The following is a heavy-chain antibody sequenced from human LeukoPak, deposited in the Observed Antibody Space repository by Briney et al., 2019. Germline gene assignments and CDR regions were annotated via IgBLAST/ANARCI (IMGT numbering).Heavy chain of an antibody. D-gene: IGHD3-3*01. CDR3: ARVAVFYDFWSGYAFDI. J-gene: IGHJ3*02. V-gene: IGHV1-8*03. Sequence: ASVKVSCKASGYTFTSYDINWVRQATGQGLEWMGWMNPNRGNTGYAQKFQGRVTITRNTSISTAYMELSSLRSEDTAVYYCARVAVFYDFWSGYAFDIWGQGTMVTVSS. CDR2: MNPNRGNT. CDR1: GYTFTSYD.